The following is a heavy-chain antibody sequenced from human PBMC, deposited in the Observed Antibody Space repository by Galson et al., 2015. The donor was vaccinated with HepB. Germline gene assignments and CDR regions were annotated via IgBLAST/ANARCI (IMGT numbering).Heavy chain of an antibody. CDR1: GFTFSDYY. Sequence: SLRLSCAASGFTFSDYYMNWFRQAPGKGLEWVAYISSGGTTKYYADSVRGRFTISRDNAKNSMYLQMNSLRAEDTAVYYCAREVFGNSWCDSWGQGTLVTVSS. J-gene: IGHJ5*01. CDR2: ISSGGTTK. D-gene: IGHD3-16*01. V-gene: IGHV3-11*01. CDR3: AREVFGNSWCDS.